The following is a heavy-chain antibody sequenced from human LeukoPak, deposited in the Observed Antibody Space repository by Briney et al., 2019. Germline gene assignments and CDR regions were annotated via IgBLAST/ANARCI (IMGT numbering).Heavy chain of an antibody. CDR1: GGSISSYY. CDR2: IYYSGST. CDR3: ARDRGYCSGGSCWFDY. V-gene: IGHV4-59*01. Sequence: RSSETLSLTCTVSGGSISSYYWSWIRQPPGKGLEWIGYIYYSGSTNYNPSLKSRVTISVDTSKNQFSLKLSSVTAADTAVYYCARDRGYCSGGSCWFDYWGQGTLVTGSS. D-gene: IGHD2-15*01. J-gene: IGHJ5*01.